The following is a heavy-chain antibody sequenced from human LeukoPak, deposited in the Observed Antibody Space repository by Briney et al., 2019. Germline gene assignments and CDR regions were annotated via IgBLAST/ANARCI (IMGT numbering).Heavy chain of an antibody. V-gene: IGHV3-30-3*01. J-gene: IGHJ5*02. D-gene: IGHD6-6*01. CDR2: ISYDGSNK. CDR3: ARGYKYSSSSDWFDP. CDR1: GFTHSSYA. Sequence: PGRSLRLSCAASGFTHSSYAMHLVRQAPGKGLEWVAVISYDGSNKYYADSVKGRFTISRDNSKNTLYLQMNSLRAEDTAVYYCARGYKYSSSSDWFDPWGQGTLVTVSS.